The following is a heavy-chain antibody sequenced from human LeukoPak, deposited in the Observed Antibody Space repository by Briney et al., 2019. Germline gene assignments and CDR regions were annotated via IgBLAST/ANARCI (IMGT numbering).Heavy chain of an antibody. CDR2: ISAYNGNT. CDR3: ARDWFTIFGVVIMGPDFYYYYGMDV. CDR1: GYTFTSYG. J-gene: IGHJ6*02. V-gene: IGHV1-18*01. D-gene: IGHD3-3*01. Sequence: GASVKVSCKASGYTFTSYGISWVRQAPGQGLEWMGWISAYNGNTNYAQKLQGRVTMTTDTSTSTAYMELRSLRSDDTAVYYCARDWFTIFGVVIMGPDFYYYYGMDVWGQGTTVTASS.